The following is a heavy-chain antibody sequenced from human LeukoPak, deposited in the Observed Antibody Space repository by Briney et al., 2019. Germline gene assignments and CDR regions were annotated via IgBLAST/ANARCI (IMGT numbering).Heavy chain of an antibody. J-gene: IGHJ6*03. D-gene: IGHD3-16*01. V-gene: IGHV4-34*01. CDR1: GGSFSSYN. CDR2: INHSGST. Sequence: SETLSLTCAVYGGSFSSYNWSWIRQPPGKGLEWIGEINHSGSTNYNPSLKSRVTISVDTSKNQFSLKLSSVTAADTAVFYCARGYGGIYYYYMDVWGKGTTVTVSS. CDR3: ARGYGGIYYYYMDV.